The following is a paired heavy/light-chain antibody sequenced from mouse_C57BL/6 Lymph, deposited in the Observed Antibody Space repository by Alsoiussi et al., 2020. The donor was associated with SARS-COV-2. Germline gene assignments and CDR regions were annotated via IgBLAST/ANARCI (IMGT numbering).Heavy chain of an antibody. CDR1: GFTFSSYG. Sequence: EVQLVESGGDLVKPGGSLKLSCAASGFTFSSYGMSWVRQTPDKRLEWVATISSGGSYTYYPDSVKGRFTISRDNAKNTLYLQMSSLKSEDTAMYYCARQINYDGWFAYWGQGTLVTVSA. CDR3: ARQINYDGWFAY. J-gene: IGHJ3*01. D-gene: IGHD2-4*01. CDR2: ISSGGSYT. V-gene: IGHV5-6*01.
Light chain of an antibody. CDR1: QSLLNSSNQKNY. Sequence: DIVMTQSPSSLAMSVGQKVTMSCKSSQSLLNSSNQKNYLAWYQQKPGQSPKLLVYFASTRESGVPDRFIGSGSGTDFTLTISSVQAEDLADYFCQQHYSTPLTFGAGTKLELK. V-gene: IGKV8-24*01. J-gene: IGKJ5*01. CDR2: FAS. CDR3: QQHYSTPLT.